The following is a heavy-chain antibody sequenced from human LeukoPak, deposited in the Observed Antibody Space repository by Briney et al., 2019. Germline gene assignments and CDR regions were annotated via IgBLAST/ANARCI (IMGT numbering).Heavy chain of an antibody. Sequence: ASVKVSCKASGYTFTAYYIHWVRQAPGQGLEWMGWFNPNSGGTNYAQEFQGRVTMTRDTSISTAYMELSRLRSDDTAVYYCARDFNWGPDYWGQGTLVTVSS. CDR1: GYTFTAYY. CDR2: FNPNSGGT. D-gene: IGHD7-27*01. J-gene: IGHJ4*02. V-gene: IGHV1-2*02. CDR3: ARDFNWGPDY.